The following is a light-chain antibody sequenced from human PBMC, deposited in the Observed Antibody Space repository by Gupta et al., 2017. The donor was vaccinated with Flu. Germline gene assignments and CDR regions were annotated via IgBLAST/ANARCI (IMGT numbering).Light chain of an antibody. CDR2: QDT. Sequence: PGKTAVIACSGDKLGDKFVCWYQQKPGQSPLLVMYQDTKRPSGIPERFSGSNSGNTATLTISGTQPMDEADYYCQAWDSTTGVFGGGTKVTVL. CDR3: QAWDSTTGV. CDR1: KLGDKF. J-gene: IGLJ3*02. V-gene: IGLV3-1*01.